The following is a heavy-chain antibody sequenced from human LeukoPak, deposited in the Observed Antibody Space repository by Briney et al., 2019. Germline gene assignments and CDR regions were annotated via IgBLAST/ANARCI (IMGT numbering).Heavy chain of an antibody. CDR1: GGSISSSSYY. V-gene: IGHV4-39*01. CDR2: IYYSGST. Sequence: SETLSLTCTVSGGSISSSSYYWGWIRQPPGKGLEWIGSIYYSGSTYYNPSLESRVTISVDTSKNQFSLKLSSVTAADTAVYYCARPPDGGNIGTDYFDYWGQGTLVTVSS. J-gene: IGHJ4*02. CDR3: ARPPDGGNIGTDYFDY. D-gene: IGHD2/OR15-2a*01.